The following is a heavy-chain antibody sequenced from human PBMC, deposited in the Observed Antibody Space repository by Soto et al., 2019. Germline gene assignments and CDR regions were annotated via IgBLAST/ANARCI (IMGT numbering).Heavy chain of an antibody. Sequence: SETLSLTCTVSGGSISSYYWSWIRQPPGKGLEWIGYIYYSGSTNYNPSLKSRVTISVDTSKNQFSLKLSSVTAADTAVYYCARTRKGRYFDWLSFDYWGQGTLVTVSS. CDR1: GGSISSYY. J-gene: IGHJ4*02. V-gene: IGHV4-59*12. CDR2: IYYSGST. CDR3: ARTRKGRYFDWLSFDY. D-gene: IGHD3-9*01.